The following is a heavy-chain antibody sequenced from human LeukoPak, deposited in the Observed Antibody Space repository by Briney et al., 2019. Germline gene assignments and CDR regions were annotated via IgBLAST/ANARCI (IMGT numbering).Heavy chain of an antibody. D-gene: IGHD2-2*01. Sequence: GGSLRLSCAASGFTFSSYWMSWVRQAQGKGLEWVANINQDGSEQYYVDSVKGRFTISIDNTKNSLYLQMNSLRAEDTAVYYCARVGYCSTTSCYWRAFDYWGQGTLVTVSS. V-gene: IGHV3-7*01. CDR1: GFTFSSYW. CDR2: INQDGSEQ. J-gene: IGHJ4*02. CDR3: ARVGYCSTTSCYWRAFDY.